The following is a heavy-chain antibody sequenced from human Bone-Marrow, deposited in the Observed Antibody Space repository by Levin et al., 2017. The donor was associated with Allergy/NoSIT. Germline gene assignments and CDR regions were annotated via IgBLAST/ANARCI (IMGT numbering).Heavy chain of an antibody. CDR1: GFTFSSYA. CDR2: ISGSGGST. D-gene: IGHD3-10*01. V-gene: IGHV3-23*01. Sequence: LSLTCAASGFTFSSYAMSWVRQAPGKGLEWVSAISGSGGSTYYADSVKGRFTISRDNSKNTLYLQMNSLRAEDTAVYYCAKETWPRPETWKNYYGSGSYEGGPIDYWGQGTLVTVSS. J-gene: IGHJ4*02. CDR3: AKETWPRPETWKNYYGSGSYEGGPIDY.